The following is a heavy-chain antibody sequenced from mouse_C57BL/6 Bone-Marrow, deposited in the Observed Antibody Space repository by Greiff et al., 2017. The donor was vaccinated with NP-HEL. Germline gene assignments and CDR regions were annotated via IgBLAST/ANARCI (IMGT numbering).Heavy chain of an antibody. J-gene: IGHJ4*01. D-gene: IGHD2-5*01. Sequence: EVKVVESGGGLVKPGGSLKLSCAASGFTFSDYGMHWVRQAPEKGLEWVAYISSGSSTIYYADTVKGRFTISRDNAKNTLFLQMTSLRSEDTAMYYCARSNYGAMDYWGQGTSVTVSS. CDR1: GFTFSDYG. CDR3: ARSNYGAMDY. CDR2: ISSGSSTI. V-gene: IGHV5-17*01.